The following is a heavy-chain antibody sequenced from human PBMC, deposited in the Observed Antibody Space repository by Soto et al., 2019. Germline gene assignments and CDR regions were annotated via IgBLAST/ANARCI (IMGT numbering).Heavy chain of an antibody. CDR1: GGTFSSYT. D-gene: IGHD3-22*01. J-gene: IGHJ4*02. V-gene: IGHV1-69*08. CDR3: ARDTNYDSSGYYYFDY. CDR2: IIPILGIA. Sequence: QVQLVQSGAAVKKPGSSVKVSCKASGGTFSSYTISWVRQAPGQGLEWMGRIIPILGIANYAQKFQGRVTITADKSTSTAYMELSSLRSEDTAVYYCARDTNYDSSGYYYFDYWGQGTLVTVSS.